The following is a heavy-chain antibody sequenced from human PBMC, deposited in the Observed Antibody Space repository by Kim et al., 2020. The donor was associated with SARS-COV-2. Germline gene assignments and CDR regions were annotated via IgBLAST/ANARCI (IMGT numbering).Heavy chain of an antibody. Sequence: SETLSLTCTVSGGSISSSSYYWGWIRQPPGKGLEWIGSIYYSGSTYYNPSLKSRVTISVDTSKNQFSLKLSSVTAADTAVYYCARHFRGAYSGYEYFDYWGQGTLVTVSS. CDR2: IYYSGST. CDR3: ARHFRGAYSGYEYFDY. D-gene: IGHD5-12*01. J-gene: IGHJ4*02. CDR1: GGSISSSSYY. V-gene: IGHV4-39*01.